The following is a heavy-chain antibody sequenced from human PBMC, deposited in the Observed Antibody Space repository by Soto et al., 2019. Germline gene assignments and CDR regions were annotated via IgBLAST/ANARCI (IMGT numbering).Heavy chain of an antibody. V-gene: IGHV1-8*01. CDR3: ARMASFGSLNWFDP. CDR2: MNPGSGDT. J-gene: IGHJ5*02. Sequence: ASVKVSCKASGYTFTNNDVTWVRQATGQGLEWVGWMNPGSGDTGYAQKFQGRVTMTRNISIATAYMELSSLRSEDTAIYYCARMASFGSLNWFDPWGQGTLVTVSS. D-gene: IGHD5-18*01. CDR1: GYTFTNND.